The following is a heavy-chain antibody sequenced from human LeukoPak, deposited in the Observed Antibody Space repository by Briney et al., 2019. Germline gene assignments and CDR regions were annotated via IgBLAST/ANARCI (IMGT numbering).Heavy chain of an antibody. D-gene: IGHD3-3*01. CDR1: GFTFGDYA. CDR2: IKSKTDGGTT. Sequence: GGSLRLSCTASGFTFGDYAMSWVRQAPGKGLEWVGRIKSKTDGGTTDYAAPVKGRFTISRDDSKNTLYLQMNSLKTEDTAVYYCTTDFWSGYAYYYYMDVWGKGTTVTVSS. J-gene: IGHJ6*03. V-gene: IGHV3-15*01. CDR3: TTDFWSGYAYYYYMDV.